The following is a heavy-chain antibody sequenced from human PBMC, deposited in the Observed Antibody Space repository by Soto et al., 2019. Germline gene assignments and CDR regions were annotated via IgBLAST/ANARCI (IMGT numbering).Heavy chain of an antibody. CDR2: IYWNDDK. Sequence: SGPALVNPTQTLTLTCTFSGFSLSTSGVGVGWIRQPPGKALEWLALIYWNDDKRYSPSLKSRLTITKDTSKNQVVLTMTNMDPVDTATYYCAHRPRGGAEYNWFDPWGQGTLVTVSS. D-gene: IGHD3-16*01. CDR1: GFSLSTSGVG. CDR3: AHRPRGGAEYNWFDP. J-gene: IGHJ5*02. V-gene: IGHV2-5*01.